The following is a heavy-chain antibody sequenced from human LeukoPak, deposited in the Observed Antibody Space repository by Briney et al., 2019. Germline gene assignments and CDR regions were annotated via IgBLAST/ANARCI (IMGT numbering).Heavy chain of an antibody. CDR3: ARHRSRYCSSTSCYGPYYFDY. CDR1: GYSFTSYW. Sequence: HGESLKISCKGSGYSFTSYWIGWVRQMPGKGLEWMGIIYPGDSDTRYSPSFQGQVTISADKSISTAYLQWSSLKASDTAMYYCARHRSRYCSSTSCYGPYYFDYWGQGTLVTVSS. J-gene: IGHJ4*02. CDR2: IYPGDSDT. D-gene: IGHD2-2*01. V-gene: IGHV5-51*01.